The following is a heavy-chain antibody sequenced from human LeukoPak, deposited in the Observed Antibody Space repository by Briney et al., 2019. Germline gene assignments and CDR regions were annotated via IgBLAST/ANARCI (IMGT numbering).Heavy chain of an antibody. CDR2: IDWNSRST. CDR1: GFTFDDYA. CDR3: ARDRRPLTGYNAQGY. V-gene: IGHV3-9*01. D-gene: IGHD3-9*01. J-gene: IGHJ4*02. Sequence: GGSLRLSCAASGFTFDDYAMQWVRLSPGKGLEWVSRIDWNSRSTVYADSVRGRFTISRDNAKNSLYLQMNSLRPEDTALYYCARDRRPLTGYNAQGYWGQGTLVTVSS.